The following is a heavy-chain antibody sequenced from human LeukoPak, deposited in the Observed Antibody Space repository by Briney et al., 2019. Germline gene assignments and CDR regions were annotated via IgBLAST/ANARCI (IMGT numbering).Heavy chain of an antibody. CDR3: ARAGTYYYDSSGYYYGWFDP. CDR2: VNHSGST. J-gene: IGHJ5*02. CDR1: GGSFSGYC. D-gene: IGHD3-22*01. V-gene: IGHV4-34*01. Sequence: SETLSLTCAVYGGSFSGYCWSWIRQPPGKELEWIGEVNHSGSTNYSPSLKSRVTISVDTSKNQFSLKLSSVTAADTAVYYCARAGTYYYDSSGYYYGWFDPWGQGTLFTVSS.